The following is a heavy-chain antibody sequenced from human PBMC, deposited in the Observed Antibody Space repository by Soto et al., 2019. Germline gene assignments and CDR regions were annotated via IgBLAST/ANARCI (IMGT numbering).Heavy chain of an antibody. CDR1: GGSFSGYY. CDR3: ARALGYCGGDCYDAFDI. Sequence: SETLSLTCAVYGGSFSGYYWSWIRQPPGKGLEWIGEINHSGSTNYNPSLKSRVTISVDTSKNQFSLKRSSVTAADTAVYYCARALGYCGGDCYDAFDIWGQGTMVTVSS. CDR2: INHSGST. V-gene: IGHV4-34*01. J-gene: IGHJ3*02. D-gene: IGHD2-21*02.